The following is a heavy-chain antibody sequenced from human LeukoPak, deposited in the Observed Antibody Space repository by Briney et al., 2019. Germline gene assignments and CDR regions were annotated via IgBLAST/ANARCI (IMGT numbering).Heavy chain of an antibody. CDR3: ARDGYSGSYYEPTNFDY. Sequence: GGSLRLSCAASGFTFSSYEMNWVRQAPGKELEWVSYISSSGSTIYYADSVKGRFTISRDNAKNSLYLQMNSLRAEDTAVYYCARDGYSGSYYEPTNFDYWGQGTLVTVSS. V-gene: IGHV3-48*03. J-gene: IGHJ4*02. D-gene: IGHD1-26*01. CDR1: GFTFSSYE. CDR2: ISSSGSTI.